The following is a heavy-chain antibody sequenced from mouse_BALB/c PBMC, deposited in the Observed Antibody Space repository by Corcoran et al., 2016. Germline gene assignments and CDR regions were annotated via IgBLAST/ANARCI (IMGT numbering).Heavy chain of an antibody. Sequence: EFQLQQTESELVKPRASAKMSCKASGSTFTSYVMGWVQQKPGQGLEWIGYINPYNDGTKYNEKFKGKATLTSDKSSSTAYMELSSLTSEDAAVYYCGEGRGFAYWGQGTLVTVSA. V-gene: IGHV1S136*01. CDR1: GSTFTSYV. J-gene: IGHJ3*01. CDR2: INPYNDGT. D-gene: IGHD3-3*01. CDR3: GEGRGFAY.